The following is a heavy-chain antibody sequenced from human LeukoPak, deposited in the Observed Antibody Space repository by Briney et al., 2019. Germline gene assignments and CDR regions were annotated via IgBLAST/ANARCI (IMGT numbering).Heavy chain of an antibody. CDR3: ARVPGIAVAGLNWFDP. J-gene: IGHJ5*02. Sequence: GESLRISCKGSGYSFTSYWISWVRQAPGQGLEWMGWISAYNGNTNYAQKLQGRVTMTTDTSTSTAYMELRSLRSDDTAVYYCARVPGIAVAGLNWFDPWGQGTLVTVSS. V-gene: IGHV1-18*04. CDR1: GYSFTSYW. CDR2: ISAYNGNT. D-gene: IGHD6-19*01.